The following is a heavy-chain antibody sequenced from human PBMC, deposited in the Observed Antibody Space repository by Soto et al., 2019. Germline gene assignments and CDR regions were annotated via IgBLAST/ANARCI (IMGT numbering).Heavy chain of an antibody. D-gene: IGHD6-13*01. CDR2: IYYTGST. CDR1: CDSINNYY. Sequence: KPSETLSLTCTVSCDSINNYYWSWIRQPPGKRLEWIGYIYYTGSTTYNPSLESRVTMSVDTSKNQFSLKLNSVNAADTAVYYCAKYRRTEAEGFTLDYWGRGTLVTVSS. CDR3: AKYRRTEAEGFTLDY. V-gene: IGHV4-59*01. J-gene: IGHJ4*02.